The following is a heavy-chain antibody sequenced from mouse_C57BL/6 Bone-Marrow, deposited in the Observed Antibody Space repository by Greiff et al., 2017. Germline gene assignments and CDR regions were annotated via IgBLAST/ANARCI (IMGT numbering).Heavy chain of an antibody. CDR2: IDPETGGT. V-gene: IGHV1-15*01. Sequence: VQRVESGAELVRPGASVTLSCKASGYTFTDYEMHWVKQTPVHGLEWIGAIDPETGGTAYNQKFKGKAILTADKSSSTAYMELRSLTSEDSAVYYCTRRGLRSFAYWGQGTLVTVSA. D-gene: IGHD1-1*01. J-gene: IGHJ3*01. CDR3: TRRGLRSFAY. CDR1: GYTFTDYE.